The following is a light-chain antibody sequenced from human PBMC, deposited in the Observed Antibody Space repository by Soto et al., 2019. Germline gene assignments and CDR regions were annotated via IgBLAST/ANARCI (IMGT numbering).Light chain of an antibody. CDR2: AAS. CDR3: QQYNSAPLT. V-gene: IGKV1-27*01. J-gene: IGKJ4*01. CDR1: QGIGGS. Sequence: DIQITQSPSSLSASLGARFTITCRASQGIGGSLAWFQQKPGKVPRLLIYAASALQSGVPSRFSGGGSGTDFTLTINSLQPEDVATYYCQQYNSAPLTFGGGTKVEIK.